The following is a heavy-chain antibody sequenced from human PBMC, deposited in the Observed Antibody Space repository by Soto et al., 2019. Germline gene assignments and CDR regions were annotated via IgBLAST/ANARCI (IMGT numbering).Heavy chain of an antibody. CDR1: GFTFSSYG. Sequence: GGSLRLSCAASGFTFSSYGMHWVRQAPGKGLEWVAVIWYDGSNKYYADSVKGRFTISRDNSKNTLYLQMNSLRAEDTAVYYCARDFGEYYYDSSGYLNPGGYDYWGQGTLVTVSS. CDR3: ARDFGEYYYDSSGYLNPGGYDY. CDR2: IWYDGSNK. J-gene: IGHJ4*02. D-gene: IGHD3-22*01. V-gene: IGHV3-33*01.